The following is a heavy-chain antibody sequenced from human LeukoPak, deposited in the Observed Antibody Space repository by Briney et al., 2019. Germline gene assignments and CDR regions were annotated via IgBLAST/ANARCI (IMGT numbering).Heavy chain of an antibody. Sequence: ASVKVSCKASGYTFTSYGISWVRQAPGQGLEWMGWISAYNGNTNYAQKLQGRVTMTTDTSTSTAYMELRSLRSDDTAVYYCARGRLHCSSTSCYPFDYYYYYMDVWGKGTTVTVSS. D-gene: IGHD2-2*01. CDR3: ARGRLHCSSTSCYPFDYYYYYMDV. CDR1: GYTFTSYG. V-gene: IGHV1-18*01. CDR2: ISAYNGNT. J-gene: IGHJ6*03.